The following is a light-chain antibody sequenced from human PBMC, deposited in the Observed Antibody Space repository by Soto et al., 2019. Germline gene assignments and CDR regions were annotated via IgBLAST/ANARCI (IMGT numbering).Light chain of an antibody. CDR3: QQYGSSPGT. Sequence: EIVLTQSPSTLSLSPGERATLSCRASQSVTYDQLAWYRQTPGQPPRLLIYGASSRATGIPDRFSGSGSGTDFTLTISRLEPEDFAVYYCQQYGSSPGTFGPGTKVDIK. CDR2: GAS. J-gene: IGKJ1*01. CDR1: QSVTYDQ. V-gene: IGKV3-20*01.